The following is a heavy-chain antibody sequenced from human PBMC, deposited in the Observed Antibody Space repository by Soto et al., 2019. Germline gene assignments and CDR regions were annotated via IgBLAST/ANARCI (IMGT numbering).Heavy chain of an antibody. CDR2: INPYNGNT. V-gene: IGHV1-18*01. CDR1: GYTFNTYG. Sequence: GASVKVSCKASGYTFNTYGITWVRRAPGQGLEWMGWINPYNGNTKFAQRLQDRVTMTTATSTSTAYMELASLRSDDTAVYYCARGCIAVTTHLCYWGQGTLVTVSS. CDR3: ARGCIAVTTHLCY. J-gene: IGHJ4*02. D-gene: IGHD4-17*01.